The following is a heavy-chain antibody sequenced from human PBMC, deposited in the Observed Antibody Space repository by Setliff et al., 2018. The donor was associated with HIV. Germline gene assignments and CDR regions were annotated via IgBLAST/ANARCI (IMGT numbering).Heavy chain of an antibody. J-gene: IGHJ3*01. D-gene: IGHD6-19*01. CDR2: VYHSGTT. Sequence: SETLSLTCAVSGYSISTAYYWGWIRQPPGKGLEWIGSVYHSGTTYYNPSLKSRVTISVDMSNNQFSLKVTSVTAADTAVYYCGRVPYRSAWFSGGHNPFDDWGQGTMVTVSS. CDR1: GYSISTAYY. CDR3: GRVPYRSAWFSGGHNPFDD. V-gene: IGHV4-38-2*01.